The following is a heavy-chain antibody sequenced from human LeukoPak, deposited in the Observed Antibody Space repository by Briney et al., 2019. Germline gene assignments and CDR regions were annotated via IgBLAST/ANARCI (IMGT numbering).Heavy chain of an antibody. J-gene: IGHJ4*02. CDR2: IYYSGST. Sequence: SETLSLTCTVSGGSISSYYWGWIRQPPGKGLEWIGSIYYSGSTYYNPSLKSRVTISVDTSKNQFSLKLSSVTAADTAVYYCARCVCSTSCYFDYWGQGTLVTVSS. CDR3: ARCVCSTSCYFDY. CDR1: GGSISSYY. D-gene: IGHD2-2*01. V-gene: IGHV4-39*07.